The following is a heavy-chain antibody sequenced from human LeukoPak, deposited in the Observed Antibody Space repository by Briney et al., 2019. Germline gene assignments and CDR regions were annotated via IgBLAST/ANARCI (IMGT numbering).Heavy chain of an antibody. J-gene: IGHJ4*02. V-gene: IGHV1-2*02. CDR1: GYTFTGYY. CDR3: ARREGYSSGWCVRY. D-gene: IGHD6-19*01. Sequence: ASVKVSCKASGYTFTGYYMHWVRQAPGQGLEGMGWINPNSGGTNYAQKFQGRVTMTRDTSISTAYMELSRLRSDDTAVYYCARREGYSSGWCVRYWGQGTLVTVSS. CDR2: INPNSGGT.